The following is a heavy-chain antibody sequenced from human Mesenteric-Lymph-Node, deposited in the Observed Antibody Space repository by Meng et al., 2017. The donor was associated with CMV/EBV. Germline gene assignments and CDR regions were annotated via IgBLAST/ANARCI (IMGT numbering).Heavy chain of an antibody. CDR3: ARAPRVASGLTGSLGNYHYYSYAMDV. Sequence: SETLSLTCAVYGGSFSDYFWSWIRQSPGKGLEWIGEINHSGATKYNPSLKSRVTILVETSKNQFSLKLSSVTAADSAVYYCARAPRVASGLTGSLGNYHYYSYAMDVWGQGTTVTVSS. CDR2: INHSGAT. J-gene: IGHJ6*02. D-gene: IGHD1-20*01. CDR1: GGSFSDYF. V-gene: IGHV4-34*01.